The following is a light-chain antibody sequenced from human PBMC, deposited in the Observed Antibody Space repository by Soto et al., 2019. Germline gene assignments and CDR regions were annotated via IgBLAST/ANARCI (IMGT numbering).Light chain of an antibody. CDR2: DTS. V-gene: IGKV3-15*01. J-gene: IGKJ1*01. CDR3: QHYNNWPWT. Sequence: ETVMTQSPATLSVSPGERATLSCRASHSVGSTLAWYQQKPGQAPRLLVFDTSTRATGIPARFSGSGSGTEFTLTISSLQSDDFAVCYCQHYNNWPWTVGQGTKVDIK. CDR1: HSVGST.